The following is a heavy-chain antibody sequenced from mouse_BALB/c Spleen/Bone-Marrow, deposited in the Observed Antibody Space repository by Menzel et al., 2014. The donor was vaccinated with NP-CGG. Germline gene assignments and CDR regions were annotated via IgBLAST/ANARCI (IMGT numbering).Heavy chain of an antibody. V-gene: IGHV3-1*02. CDR3: TRRGLYYGYAMDY. Sequence: EVKLVESGPDLVKPSQSLSLPCTVTGYSITSGYSCHWIRQFPGNKLEWMGYIHYSGSTNYNPSLKSRISITRDTSKNQFFLQLNSVTTEDTATYYCTRRGLYYGYAMDYWGQGTSVTVSS. D-gene: IGHD1-1*02. CDR1: GYSITSGYS. CDR2: IHYSGST. J-gene: IGHJ4*01.